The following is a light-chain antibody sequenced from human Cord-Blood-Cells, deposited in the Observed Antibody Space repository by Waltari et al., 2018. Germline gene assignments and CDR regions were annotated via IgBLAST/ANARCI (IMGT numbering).Light chain of an antibody. CDR3: QSYDSSLSGWV. CDR2: GNS. Sequence: QPVLTPPPSVSGAPGPRATISRTGRSSDIGAGYDVPWYQQLPGTAPKLLIYGNSTRPSGVPDLFSGSKSGTSASLAITGLQAEDEADYYCQSYDSSLSGWVFGGGTKLTVL. CDR1: SSDIGAGYD. J-gene: IGLJ3*02. V-gene: IGLV1-40*01.